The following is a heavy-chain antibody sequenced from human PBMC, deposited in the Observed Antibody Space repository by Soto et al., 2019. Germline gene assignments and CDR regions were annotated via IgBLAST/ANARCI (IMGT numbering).Heavy chain of an antibody. CDR3: AKDTQLWLRLLDY. Sequence: PGGSLRLSCAASGFTFSSYAMSWVRQAPGKGLEWVSAISGSGGSTYYADSVKGRFTISRDNSKNTLYLQMNSLRAEDTAVYYSAKDTQLWLRLLDYWGQGTLVTVSS. CDR1: GFTFSSYA. V-gene: IGHV3-23*01. D-gene: IGHD5-18*01. CDR2: ISGSGGST. J-gene: IGHJ4*02.